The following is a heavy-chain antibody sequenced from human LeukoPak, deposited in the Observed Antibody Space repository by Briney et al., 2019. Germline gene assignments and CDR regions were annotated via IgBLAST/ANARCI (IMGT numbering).Heavy chain of an antibody. CDR2: IIGSGPTT. D-gene: IGHD2-21*01. CDR1: GFTFSSYE. CDR3: VRDRGGAYSGDNLFDP. V-gene: IGHV3-48*03. J-gene: IGHJ5*02. Sequence: PGGSLRLSCAASGFTFSSYEMNWVRQAPGKGLESLSYIIGSGPTTQYADSVRDRFTISRDNDKKAVYLQMNSLRADDTAIYYCVRDRGGAYSGDNLFDPWGQGTLVTVSS.